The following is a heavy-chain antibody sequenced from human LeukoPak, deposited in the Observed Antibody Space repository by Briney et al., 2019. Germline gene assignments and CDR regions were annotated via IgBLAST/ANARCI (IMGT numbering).Heavy chain of an antibody. CDR3: ARRGAYYYMDV. CDR1: GYNFTSYW. CDR2: IYPGDSDT. J-gene: IGHJ6*03. V-gene: IGHV5-51*01. Sequence: PGESLQISCKGSGYNFTSYWIGRGRQVPGKGLEWMGIIYPGDSDTRDSPSFQGQVTISADKSISTAYLQWSSLKASDTAMYYCARRGAYYYMDVWGKGTTVTVSS.